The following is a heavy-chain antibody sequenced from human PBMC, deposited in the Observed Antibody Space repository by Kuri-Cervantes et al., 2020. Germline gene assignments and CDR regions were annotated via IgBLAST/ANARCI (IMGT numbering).Heavy chain of an antibody. CDR3: ARDGGWLQSQYYFDY. D-gene: IGHD5-24*01. CDR1: GLIFSTYG. Sequence: LSLTCAASGLIFSTYGMHWVRQAPGKGLEWVAVISFDGTKTDYADSVKGRFIISRDNSKNTLYVQLSSLRIEDTAVYYCARDGGWLQSQYYFDYWGQGTLVTVSS. V-gene: IGHV3-30-3*01. J-gene: IGHJ4*02. CDR2: ISFDGTKT.